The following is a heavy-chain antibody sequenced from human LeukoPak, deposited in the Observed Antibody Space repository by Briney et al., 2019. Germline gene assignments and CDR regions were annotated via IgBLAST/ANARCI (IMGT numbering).Heavy chain of an antibody. J-gene: IGHJ4*02. D-gene: IGHD3-22*01. CDR1: GGSISSYY. V-gene: IGHV4-59*01. CDR3: ARDYYDSSGNYFDY. Sequence: SETLSLTCTVSGGSISSYYWSWIRQPPGKGLEWIGYIYYSGSTNYNPSLKSRVTISVDTSKNQFSLKPSSVTAADTAVYYCARDYYDSSGNYFDYWGQGTLVTVSS. CDR2: IYYSGST.